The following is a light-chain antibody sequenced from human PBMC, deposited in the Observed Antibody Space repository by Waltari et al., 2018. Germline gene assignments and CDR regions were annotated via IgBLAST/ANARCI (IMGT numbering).Light chain of an antibody. CDR2: EVS. Sequence: DIVMTQTPLFLPVTLGEPTSISCRSSQSLFESEDGNTYLEWYLQKPGQSPHLLIYEVSKRASGGPDRFSGSGSDTDFTLKISRVEAEDVGIYYCMQALEFPLTFGGGTKVEIK. CDR1: QSLFESEDGNTY. V-gene: IGKV2-40*01. J-gene: IGKJ4*01. CDR3: MQALEFPLT.